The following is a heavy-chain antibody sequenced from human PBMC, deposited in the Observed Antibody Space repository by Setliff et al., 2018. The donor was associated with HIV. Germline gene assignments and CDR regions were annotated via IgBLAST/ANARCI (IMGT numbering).Heavy chain of an antibody. J-gene: IGHJ4*02. D-gene: IGHD3-16*01. CDR3: ARGDMIAFGGVGPFDY. V-gene: IGHV1-69*13. CDR1: GGTFSSYA. CDR2: IIPILGSA. Sequence: EASVKVSCKSSGGTFSSYAINWVRQAPGQGLEWMGGIIPILGSANYAQKFQGRVTITADESTSTAYMELSSLRSADTAVYYCARGDMIAFGGVGPFDYWGQGTLVTVSS.